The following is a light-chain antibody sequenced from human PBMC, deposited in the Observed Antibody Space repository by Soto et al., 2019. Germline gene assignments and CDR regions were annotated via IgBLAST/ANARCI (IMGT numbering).Light chain of an antibody. Sequence: QSVLTLPPSVSGAPGQRVTISCTGSSSNIGARYDVHWYQQLPGTAPKLLIYGNNNRPSGVPDRFSGSKSGTSASLAITGLQAEDEADYYCQSYDSSLSGVVFGGGTKLTVL. CDR2: GNN. J-gene: IGLJ2*01. V-gene: IGLV1-40*01. CDR3: QSYDSSLSGVV. CDR1: SSNIGARYD.